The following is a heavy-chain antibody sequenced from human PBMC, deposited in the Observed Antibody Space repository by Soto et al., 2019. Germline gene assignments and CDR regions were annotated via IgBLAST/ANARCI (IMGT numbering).Heavy chain of an antibody. CDR2: IYPGDSDT. Sequence: PGESLKISCKGSGYSFTIYWIGWVRQMPGKGLEWMGIIYPGDSDTRYSPSFQGQVTISADKSISTAYLQWSSLKASDTAMYYCARGLSGWEVPRSPFDYWGQGTLVTVSS. V-gene: IGHV5-51*01. CDR3: ARGLSGWEVPRSPFDY. CDR1: GYSFTIYW. J-gene: IGHJ4*02. D-gene: IGHD1-26*01.